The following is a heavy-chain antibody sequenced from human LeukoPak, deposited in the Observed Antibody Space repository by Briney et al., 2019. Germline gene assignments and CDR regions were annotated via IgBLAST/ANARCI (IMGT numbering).Heavy chain of an antibody. D-gene: IGHD1/OR15-1a*01. J-gene: IGHJ6*02. V-gene: IGHV1-69*01. Sequence: SVKLSCTASGVTFSSYAMSWVRQAPGRGLEWMAGIIPIFGTANYAQKFQGRVTITADESTSTAYMELSSLRSEDTAVYYCACYPYSRTRLTRQNSGMDVWGQGTTVTVSS. CDR2: IIPIFGTA. CDR3: ACYPYSRTRLTRQNSGMDV. CDR1: GVTFSSYA.